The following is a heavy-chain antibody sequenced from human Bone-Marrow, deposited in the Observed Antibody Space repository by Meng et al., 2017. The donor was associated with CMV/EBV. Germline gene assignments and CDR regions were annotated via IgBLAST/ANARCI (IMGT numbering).Heavy chain of an antibody. V-gene: IGHV1-2*02. Sequence: ASVKVSCKASGYTFTSYYMHWVRQAPGQGLEWMGWINPNSGGTNYAQKFQGRVTMTRGTSISTAYMELSRLRSDDTAVYYCARDWDYSNGPFDYWGQGTLVTVSS. J-gene: IGHJ4*02. D-gene: IGHD4-11*01. CDR3: ARDWDYSNGPFDY. CDR1: GYTFTSYY. CDR2: INPNSGGT.